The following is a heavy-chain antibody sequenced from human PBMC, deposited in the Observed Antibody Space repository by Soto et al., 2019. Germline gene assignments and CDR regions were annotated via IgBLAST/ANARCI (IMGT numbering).Heavy chain of an antibody. CDR2: ISYDGSNK. CDR3: ASPDIVVVPAAIPLHY. CDR1: GFTFSSYA. J-gene: IGHJ4*02. Sequence: GGSLRLSCAASGFTFSSYAMHWVRQAPGKGLEWVAVISYDGSNKYYADSVKGRFTISRDNSKNTLYLQMNSLRAEDTAVYYCASPDIVVVPAAIPLHYWGQGTLVTVSS. V-gene: IGHV3-30-3*01. D-gene: IGHD2-2*01.